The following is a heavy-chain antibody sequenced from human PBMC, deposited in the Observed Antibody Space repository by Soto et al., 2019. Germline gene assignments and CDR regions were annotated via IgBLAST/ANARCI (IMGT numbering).Heavy chain of an antibody. D-gene: IGHD2-2*01. CDR3: ARFSTLGKDYGVDV. Sequence: QVQLQESGPGLVKPSQTLSLTCSVFGDSISSSDSYWSLIRQPPGKGLEWIGYINSSGSTYYKPSLKKQVPILIDTSKNQVSLRLTSVTVADTAVYFCARFSTLGKDYGVDVWGQGTTVTVSS. V-gene: IGHV4-30-4*08. CDR1: GDSISSSDSY. J-gene: IGHJ6*02. CDR2: INSSGST.